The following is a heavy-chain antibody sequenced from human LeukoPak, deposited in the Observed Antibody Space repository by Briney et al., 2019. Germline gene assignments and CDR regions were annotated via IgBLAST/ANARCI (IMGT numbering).Heavy chain of an antibody. D-gene: IGHD5-18*01. J-gene: IGHJ4*02. V-gene: IGHV3-74*01. CDR1: GFPFSSYW. CDR3: ARGYSYGFFDY. CDR2: INSDGSST. Sequence: GGSLRLSCAASGFPFSSYWMHWVRHPPGKGLVWVSRINSDGSSTTYADSVKGRFTISRDNAKNTLYLQMNSLRAEDTAVYYCARGYSYGFFDYWGQGTLATVSS.